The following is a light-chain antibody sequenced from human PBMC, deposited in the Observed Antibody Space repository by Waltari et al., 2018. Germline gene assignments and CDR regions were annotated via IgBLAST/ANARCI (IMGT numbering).Light chain of an antibody. CDR2: GAS. CDR1: QSVSRA. J-gene: IGKJ1*01. CDR3: QHYVRLPAT. V-gene: IGKV3-20*01. Sequence: DIVLTRSPGSLSSSPGERVTLPCRASQSVSRALAWYQQKPGQAPRLLIFGASNRATGIPDRFSGSGSETDFSLTISRLEPEDFAVYYCQHYVRLPATFGRGTKVEIK.